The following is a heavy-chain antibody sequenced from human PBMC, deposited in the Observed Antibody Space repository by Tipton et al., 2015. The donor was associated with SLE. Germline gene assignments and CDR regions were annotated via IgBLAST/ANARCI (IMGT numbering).Heavy chain of an antibody. J-gene: IGHJ4*02. Sequence: TLSLTCAVYGGSFSGHFWNWIRQLPGKGLEWIGYIYLSGNTFYNPALESRLTISFDTSKNQFSLKLTSVTAADTAVYYCARAGSGIDYWGQGTLVTVSS. V-gene: IGHV4-34*09. CDR2: IYLSGNT. CDR3: ARAGSGIDY. CDR1: GGSFSGHF. D-gene: IGHD6-19*01.